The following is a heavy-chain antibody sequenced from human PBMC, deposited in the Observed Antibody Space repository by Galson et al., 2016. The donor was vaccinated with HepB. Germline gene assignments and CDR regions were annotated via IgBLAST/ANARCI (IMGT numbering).Heavy chain of an antibody. V-gene: IGHV3-30*04. J-gene: IGHJ6*02. CDR1: GFPFSGYA. D-gene: IGHD1-1*01. CDR3: ARDLPPVVTTYYYGMDV. Sequence: SLRLSCAAPGFPFSGYAMHWVRQAPGKGLEWVAVISADGSDQYYADSVKGRFTIPRDNSKNTLYLQMNSPRVEDTAVYYCARDLPPVVTTYYYGMDVWGQGTTVAVPS. CDR2: ISADGSDQ.